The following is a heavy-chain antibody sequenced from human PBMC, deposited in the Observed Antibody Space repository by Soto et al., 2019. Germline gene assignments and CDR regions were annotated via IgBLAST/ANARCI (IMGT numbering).Heavy chain of an antibody. CDR1: GGTFSSYA. J-gene: IGHJ4*02. Sequence: GASVKVSCKASGGTFSSYAISWVRQAPGQGLEWMGGIIPIFGTANYAQKFQGRVTITADESTSTAYMELSSLRSEDTAVYYCARSHRHPLLLMVVDPFDYWGQGTLVTVSS. CDR3: ARSHRHPLLLMVVDPFDY. V-gene: IGHV1-69*13. CDR2: IIPIFGTA. D-gene: IGHD3-22*01.